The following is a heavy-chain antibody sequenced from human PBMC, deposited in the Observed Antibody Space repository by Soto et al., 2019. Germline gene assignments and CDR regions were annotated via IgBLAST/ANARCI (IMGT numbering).Heavy chain of an antibody. CDR2: IWYDGSNK. J-gene: IGHJ6*02. D-gene: IGHD3-3*01. V-gene: IGHV3-33*01. CDR3: ARGDYYDFWSGDAMRYYGMDV. Sequence: VPLVESGGGVVQPGRSLRLSCAASGFTFNSYDMHWVRQAPGKGLEWVAVIWYDGSNKYYADSVKGRFTISRDNSKNTLYLQMNSLRAEDTAVYYCARGDYYDFWSGDAMRYYGMDVWGQGTTVTVSS. CDR1: GFTFNSYD.